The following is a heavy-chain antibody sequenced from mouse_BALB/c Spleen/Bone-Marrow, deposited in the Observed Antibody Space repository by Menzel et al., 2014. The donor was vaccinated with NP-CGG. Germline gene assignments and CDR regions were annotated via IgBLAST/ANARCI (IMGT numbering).Heavy chain of an antibody. Sequence: DLVKPGASVKLSCKASGYTFTSYWINWIKQTPGQGLEWIGRITPGSGSTYYNEMFKGKVTLTVDTSSSTTYIQLSSLSSEDSAVYFCARGYGNSAWFAYWGQGTLVTVSA. V-gene: IGHV1S41*01. CDR1: GYTFTSYW. D-gene: IGHD2-10*02. CDR3: ARGYGNSAWFAY. J-gene: IGHJ3*01. CDR2: ITPGSGST.